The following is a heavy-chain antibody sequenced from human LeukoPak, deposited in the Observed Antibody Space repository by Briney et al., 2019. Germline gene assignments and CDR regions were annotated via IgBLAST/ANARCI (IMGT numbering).Heavy chain of an antibody. CDR1: GYTFTSYY. CDR2: INPSGGAT. V-gene: IGHV1-46*01. Sequence: ASVKVSSKASGYTFTSYYMHWVRQAPGQGLEWMGIINPSGGATNYAQKFQGRVTMTRDTSTSTVYMELSSLRSEDTAIYYCARARDYDSSAYPPDYWGQGTLVTVSS. CDR3: ARARDYDSSAYPPDY. J-gene: IGHJ4*02. D-gene: IGHD3-22*01.